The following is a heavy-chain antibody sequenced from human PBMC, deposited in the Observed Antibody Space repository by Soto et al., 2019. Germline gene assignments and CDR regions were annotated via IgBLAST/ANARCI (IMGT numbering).Heavy chain of an antibody. CDR2: IIPIFGTA. CDR3: ASTGDTAMVLIYYYYYGMDV. J-gene: IGHJ6*02. D-gene: IGHD5-18*01. CDR1: GGTFSSYA. V-gene: IGHV1-69*13. Sequence: SVKVSCKASGGTFSSYAISWVRQAPGQGLEWMGGIIPIFGTANYAQKFQGRVTITADESTSTAYMELSSLRSEDTAVYYCASTGDTAMVLIYYYYYGMDVWGQGTTVTVSS.